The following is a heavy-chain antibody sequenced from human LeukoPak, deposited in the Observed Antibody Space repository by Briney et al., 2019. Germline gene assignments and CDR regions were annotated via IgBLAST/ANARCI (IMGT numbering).Heavy chain of an antibody. CDR3: TKGTFDH. J-gene: IGHJ3*01. Sequence: GSLRLSCVGSGFTVSINYMSWVRQAPGKGLEWVSFLDPDGFTSYADSVKGRFTISRDSSKNTLYLQLTTLRAEDTAIYYCTKGTFDHWGQGTFVTVSS. CDR2: LDPDGFT. V-gene: IGHV3-53*01. CDR1: GFTVSINY.